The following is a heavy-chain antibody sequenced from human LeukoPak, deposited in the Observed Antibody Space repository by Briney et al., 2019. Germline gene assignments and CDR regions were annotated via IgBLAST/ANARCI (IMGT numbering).Heavy chain of an antibody. CDR1: GYTFTNYD. CDR3: TRESGSYHGNDY. J-gene: IGHJ4*02. V-gene: IGHV1-2*06. Sequence: ASVKVSCRASGYTFTNYDFNWMRQATGQGLEWMGRINPNNGATNYAQKLQGRVTITGDTSISTAYMELSSLRSDDTAVYYCTRESGSYHGNDYWGQGTLVTVSS. D-gene: IGHD1-26*01. CDR2: INPNNGAT.